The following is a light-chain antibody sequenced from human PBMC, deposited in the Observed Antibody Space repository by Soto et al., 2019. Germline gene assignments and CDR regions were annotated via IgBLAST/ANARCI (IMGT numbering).Light chain of an antibody. CDR1: SSNIGAGYD. J-gene: IGLJ2*01. Sequence: QSVLTQPPSVSGAPGQRVTISCTGSSSNIGAGYDVHWYQQLPGTAPKLLIYGNSNRPSGVPDRFSGSKSGTSASLAITGLQAEDEAVYYCQSYDSSLSGSVFGGGTKLPVL. V-gene: IGLV1-40*01. CDR3: QSYDSSLSGSV. CDR2: GNS.